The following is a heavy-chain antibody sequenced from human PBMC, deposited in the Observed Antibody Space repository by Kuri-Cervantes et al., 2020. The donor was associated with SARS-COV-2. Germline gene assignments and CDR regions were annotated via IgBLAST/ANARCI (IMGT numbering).Heavy chain of an antibody. Sequence: SGPTLVKPTQTLTLTCTFSGFSPSTSGVGVGWIRQPPGKALEWLALIYWDDDKRYGPSLKSRLTITKDTSKNQVVLIMTNMDPVDTATYYCAHGRSSIAARGAFDIWGQGTMVTVSS. V-gene: IGHV2-5*05. J-gene: IGHJ3*02. CDR1: GFSPSTSGVG. D-gene: IGHD6-6*01. CDR3: AHGRSSIAARGAFDI. CDR2: IYWDDDK.